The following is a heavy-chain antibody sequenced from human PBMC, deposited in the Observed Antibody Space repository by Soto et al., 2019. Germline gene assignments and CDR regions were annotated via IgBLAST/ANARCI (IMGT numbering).Heavy chain of an antibody. CDR2: INTGNGDT. CDR1: GYTFTAYA. D-gene: IGHD6-6*01. J-gene: IGHJ5*02. CDR3: ARDLYSSSAPFDP. V-gene: IGHV1-3*04. Sequence: QVQLVQSGAEVKKPGASVKVSCKASGYTFTAYAIHWVRQAPGQRLEWMGWINTGNGDTKYSQNFQGRVAITMDTSATTAYMELSSLRSEDTAVYYCARDLYSSSAPFDPWGQGTLVTVSS.